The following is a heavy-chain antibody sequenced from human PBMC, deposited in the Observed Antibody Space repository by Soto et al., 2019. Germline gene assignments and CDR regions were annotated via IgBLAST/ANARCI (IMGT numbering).Heavy chain of an antibody. V-gene: IGHV1-3*05. CDR3: AGSIVVVTALDS. CDR2: INAGNGNT. CDR1: GYTFTSSA. D-gene: IGHD2-21*02. Sequence: QVQLVQAGAEEKKPGASVKVSCKASGYTFTSSAMHWVRQAPGQRLDWMGWINAGNGNTKYSQKFQGRVTITRDTYASTAYMELISLRAEDTAVYYCAGSIVVVTALDSWGQGTLVTVSS. J-gene: IGHJ4*02.